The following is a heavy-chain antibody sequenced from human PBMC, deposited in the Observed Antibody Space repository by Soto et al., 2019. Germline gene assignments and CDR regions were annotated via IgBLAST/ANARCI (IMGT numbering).Heavy chain of an antibody. V-gene: IGHV4-59*08. Sequence: QVQLQESGPGLVRPSETLSLTCTVSGGSFSSYYWTWIRQSPGKGLEWIGYIYYSGSTDYNPSLRGRLAKSIDTSKNQFSLRLKSMTAADTAVYYCAGRDCSGTNCYYLDYYYMDVWGKGTTVTVSS. CDR1: GGSFSSYY. CDR2: IYYSGST. D-gene: IGHD2-2*01. J-gene: IGHJ6*03. CDR3: AGRDCSGTNCYYLDYYYMDV.